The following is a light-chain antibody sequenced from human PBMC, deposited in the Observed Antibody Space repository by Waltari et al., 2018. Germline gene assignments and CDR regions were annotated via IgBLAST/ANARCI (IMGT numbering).Light chain of an antibody. J-gene: IGKJ3*01. CDR3: QQYGTSPPLT. CDR2: GAS. V-gene: IGKV3-20*01. Sequence: EIVLTQSPGTLSLSPGERATLSCRASQSVSSNYLAWYQQKPGQAPRLLIYGASSRATGIPDRFSGSGSGTDFTFTISRLEPEDFAVYYCQQYGTSPPLTFGPGTKVDIK. CDR1: QSVSSNY.